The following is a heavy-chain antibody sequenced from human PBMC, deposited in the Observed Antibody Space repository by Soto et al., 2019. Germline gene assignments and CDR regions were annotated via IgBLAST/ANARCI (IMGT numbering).Heavy chain of an antibody. Sequence: SETMSLTCTVGGGSSSRCDYYWSWIRQPPGKGLEWIGYIYYSGSTYYNPSLKSRVTISVDTSKNQFSLKLSSVTAADTAVYYCARERPDGSRLDPWGQGTLVTVSS. CDR2: IYYSGST. D-gene: IGHD6-13*01. CDR1: GGSSSRCDYY. CDR3: ARERPDGSRLDP. V-gene: IGHV4-30-4*01. J-gene: IGHJ5*02.